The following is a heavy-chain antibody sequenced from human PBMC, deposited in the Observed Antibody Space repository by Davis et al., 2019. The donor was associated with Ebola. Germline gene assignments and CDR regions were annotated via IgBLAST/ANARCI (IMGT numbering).Heavy chain of an antibody. CDR2: ISAFKGKT. CDR3: VRSTYDILIDFDF. J-gene: IGHJ4*02. CDR1: GYTFTSYG. D-gene: IGHD3-9*01. Sequence: AASVKVSCKASGYTFTSYGISWVRQAPGQGLEWLGWISAFKGKTHYAQTFQGRMTLTTDTSTSTAYMELESLRSDDTAVYYCVRSTYDILIDFDFWGQGTLVTVSS. V-gene: IGHV1-18*01.